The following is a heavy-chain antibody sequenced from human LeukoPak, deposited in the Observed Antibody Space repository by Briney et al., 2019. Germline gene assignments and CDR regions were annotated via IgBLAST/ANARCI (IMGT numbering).Heavy chain of an antibody. V-gene: IGHV4-59*01. CDR2: ISYSGST. J-gene: IGHJ6*03. CDR1: GGSISSYY. Sequence: SETLSLTCTVSGGSISSYYWSWIRQPPGKGLEWTGYISYSGSTNYNPSLKSRVTISVDTSKEQFSLKLTSVTAADTAVYYCARARSGRYLSYYYYYMDVWGKGTTVTVSS. CDR3: ARARSGRYLSYYYYYMDV. D-gene: IGHD6-19*01.